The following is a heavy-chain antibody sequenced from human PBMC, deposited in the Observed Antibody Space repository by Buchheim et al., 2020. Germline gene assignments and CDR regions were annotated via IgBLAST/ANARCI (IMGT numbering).Heavy chain of an antibody. V-gene: IGHV3-7*01. J-gene: IGHJ4*02. CDR1: GFTFISYW. D-gene: IGHD3-3*01. Sequence: EVQLVESGGGLVQPGGSLRLSCAASGFTFISYWMSWVRQAPGKGLEWVANIKQDGSEKYYVDSVKGRFTISRDNAKNSLYLQMNSLRAEDTAVYYCAREYYDFWSGYSSLDYWGQGTL. CDR3: AREYYDFWSGYSSLDY. CDR2: IKQDGSEK.